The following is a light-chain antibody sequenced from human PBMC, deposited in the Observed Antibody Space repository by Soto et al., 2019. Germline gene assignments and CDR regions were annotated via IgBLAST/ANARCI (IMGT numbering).Light chain of an antibody. CDR1: QSINTY. J-gene: IGKJ1*01. CDR3: QQYGSTPRT. Sequence: EIVLTQSPATLSLSPGDRATLSCRASQSINTYLAWFRQNPGQAPRLLIYDASRRATGIPDRFSGSGSGTDFTLTISRLEPEDFAVYYCQQYGSTPRTFGQGTKVDIK. CDR2: DAS. V-gene: IGKV3-20*01.